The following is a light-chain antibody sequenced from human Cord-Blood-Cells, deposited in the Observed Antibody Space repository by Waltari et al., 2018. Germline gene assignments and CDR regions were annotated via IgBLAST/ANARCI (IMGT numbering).Light chain of an antibody. CDR2: DVS. CDR1: SSAVGGYNY. J-gene: IGLJ1*01. CDR3: SSYTSSSTYV. Sequence: QSALTQPASVSGSPGQSITISCTGTSSAVGGYNYVSWYQQHPGKAPKLMIHDVSNRPSGVSNRFSGSKSGNTASLTISGLQAEDEADYYCSSYTSSSTYVFGTGTKVTVL. V-gene: IGLV2-14*01.